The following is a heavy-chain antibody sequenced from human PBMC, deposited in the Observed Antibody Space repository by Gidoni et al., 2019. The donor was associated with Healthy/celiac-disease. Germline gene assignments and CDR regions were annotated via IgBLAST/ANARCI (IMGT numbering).Heavy chain of an antibody. D-gene: IGHD3-16*02. V-gene: IGHV1-69*01. Sequence: QVPQVQSGAEANKPGSSVQVPCKASGRTFRRSATSWVRQAPGQGLVWMGGSLRSLGTANYVQKFQGRVTITADESTSKAYMGLSSLRTEDTAVYYWASERLITYGEVIDHEYYFDYWGQGTLVTVSS. CDR3: ASERLITYGEVIDHEYYFDY. J-gene: IGHJ4*02. CDR2: SLRSLGTA. CDR1: GRTFRRSA.